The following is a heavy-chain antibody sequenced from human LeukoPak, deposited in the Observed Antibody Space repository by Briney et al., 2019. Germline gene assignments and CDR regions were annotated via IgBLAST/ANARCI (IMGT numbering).Heavy chain of an antibody. V-gene: IGHV4-39*07. J-gene: IGHJ3*02. CDR2: IYYTGST. D-gene: IGHD7-27*01. CDR1: GGSISSSSYF. CDR3: ARHQLGARYGFDI. Sequence: SETLSLTCTVSGGSISSSSYFWGWVRQPPGKGLEWIGSIYYTGSTYYNPSLKSRVTISVDTSKNQFSLNMSSVTAADTAVYYCARHQLGARYGFDIWGQGTMVTVSS.